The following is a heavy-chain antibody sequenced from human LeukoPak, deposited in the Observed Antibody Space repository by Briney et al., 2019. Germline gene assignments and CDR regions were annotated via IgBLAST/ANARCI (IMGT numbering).Heavy chain of an antibody. CDR2: IYSGGST. D-gene: IGHD6-13*01. CDR3: ARGHKIQKAAAGVDY. CDR1: GFTVSSNY. J-gene: IGHJ4*02. Sequence: GGSLRLSCAASGFTVSSNYMSWVRQAPGKGREWVSDIYSGGSTYYADSVKGRFTISRDNSKNTLYLQMNSLRAEDTAVYYCARGHKIQKAAAGVDYWGQGTLVTVSS. V-gene: IGHV3-53*01.